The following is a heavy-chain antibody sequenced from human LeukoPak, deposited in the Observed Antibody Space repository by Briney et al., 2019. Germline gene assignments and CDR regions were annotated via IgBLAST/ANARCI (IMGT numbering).Heavy chain of an antibody. J-gene: IGHJ4*02. CDR2: ISACNGNT. CDR3: ARDNALGTAMVDY. Sequence: ASVSASCTASGYTFTSYGISWGRQAPGQGLEWLGWISACNGNTNYAHKLKGRVTMTPYTSTRTAYMELRRLRSDDTAVYYCARDNALGTAMVDYWGQGRVVTVSS. V-gene: IGHV1-18*01. D-gene: IGHD5-18*01. CDR1: GYTFTSYG.